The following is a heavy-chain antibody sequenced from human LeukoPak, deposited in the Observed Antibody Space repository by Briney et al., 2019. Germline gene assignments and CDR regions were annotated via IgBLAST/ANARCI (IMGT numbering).Heavy chain of an antibody. CDR3: ARTGSSWYEWFDP. J-gene: IGHJ5*02. V-gene: IGHV3-66*01. CDR2: IYSGGST. CDR1: GFTFSDYY. D-gene: IGHD6-13*01. Sequence: GGSLRLSCAASGFTFSDYYMSWVRQAPGKGLEWVSVIYSGGSTYYADSVKGRFTISRDNSKSTLYLQMTSRRAEDTAVYYCARTGSSWYEWFDPWGQGTLVTVSS.